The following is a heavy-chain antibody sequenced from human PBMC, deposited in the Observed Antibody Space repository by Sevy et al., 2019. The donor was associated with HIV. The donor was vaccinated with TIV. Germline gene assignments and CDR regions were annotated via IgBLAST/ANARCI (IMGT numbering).Heavy chain of an antibody. J-gene: IGHJ4*02. D-gene: IGHD5-12*01. CDR2: IYTSGST. V-gene: IGHV4-4*07. Sequence: SETLSLTCTVSGGSISSYYWSWIRQPAGKGLEWIGRIYTSGSTNYNPSLKSRVTMSVDTSKNQFSLKLSSVTAADTAVYYCARDTIAGYSGYDFDYWGQGTLVTVSS. CDR1: GGSISSYY. CDR3: ARDTIAGYSGYDFDY.